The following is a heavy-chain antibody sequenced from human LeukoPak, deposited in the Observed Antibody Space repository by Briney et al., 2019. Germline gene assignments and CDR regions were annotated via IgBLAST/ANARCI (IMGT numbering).Heavy chain of an antibody. D-gene: IGHD6-13*01. J-gene: IGHJ6*03. V-gene: IGHV3-23*01. CDR3: ASSTPTYSSSWTRYYYYYYYMDV. CDR1: GFTFSRYG. Sequence: PGGSLRLSCAASGFTFSRYGMSWVRQAPGKGLEWVSAISGSGGRTYYADSVKGRFTISRDNSKNTLYLQMNSLRAEDTAVYYCASSTPTYSSSWTRYYYYYYYMDVWGKGTTVTISS. CDR2: ISGSGGRT.